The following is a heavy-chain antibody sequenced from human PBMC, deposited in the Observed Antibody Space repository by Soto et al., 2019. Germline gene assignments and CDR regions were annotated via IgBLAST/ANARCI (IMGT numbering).Heavy chain of an antibody. Sequence: QVQLVQSGAEVKKPGSSVKVSCKASGGTFSSYTISWVRQAPGQGLEWMGRIIPILGIANYAQEFQGRVTITAEKSTRTAYMELSSLTSEDTAVYYCARSIRVNSGYDLGLDYWGQGTLVTVSS. D-gene: IGHD5-12*01. CDR1: GGTFSSYT. J-gene: IGHJ4*02. CDR2: IIPILGIA. V-gene: IGHV1-69*02. CDR3: ARSIRVNSGYDLGLDY.